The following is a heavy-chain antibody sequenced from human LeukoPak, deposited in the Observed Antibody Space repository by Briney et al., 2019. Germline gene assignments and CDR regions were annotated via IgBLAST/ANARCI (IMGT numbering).Heavy chain of an antibody. V-gene: IGHV3-48*04. CDR3: ARDGYARGYSYGFFDY. CDR2: ISSSSSTI. J-gene: IGHJ4*02. Sequence: GGSLRLSCAASGFTFSSYAMSWVRQAPGKGLEWVSYISSSSSTIYYADSVKGRFTISRDNAKNSLYLQMNSLRAEDTAVYYCARDGYARGYSYGFFDYWGQGTLVTVSS. CDR1: GFTFSSYA. D-gene: IGHD5-18*01.